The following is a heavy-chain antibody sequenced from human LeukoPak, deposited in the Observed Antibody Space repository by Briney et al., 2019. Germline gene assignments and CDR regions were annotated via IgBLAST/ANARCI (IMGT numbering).Heavy chain of an antibody. D-gene: IGHD2-2*01. CDR1: GGSISSGSYY. J-gene: IGHJ6*03. CDR3: AREPRGNCSSTSCPFYYYMDV. Sequence: SQTLSLTCVSGGSISSGSYYWTWIRQPAGKGLEWIGRINTSGNTNYNPSLKSRVTISVDTFKNQFFLKLTSVTAADTAVYYCAREPRGNCSSTSCPFYYYMDVWGKGTTVTVSS. CDR2: INTSGNT. V-gene: IGHV4-61*02.